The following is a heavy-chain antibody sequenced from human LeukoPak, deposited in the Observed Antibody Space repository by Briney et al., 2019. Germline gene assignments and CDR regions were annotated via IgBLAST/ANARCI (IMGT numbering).Heavy chain of an antibody. CDR3: ARGLLLWFGEAPGSDYFDY. J-gene: IGHJ4*02. V-gene: IGHV5-51*01. D-gene: IGHD3-10*01. CDR1: GYSFTSYW. Sequence: GESLKISCKGSGYSFTSYWIGWVRQMPGKGLEWMGIIYPGDPDTRYSPSFQGQVTISADKSISTAYLQWSSLKASDTAMYYCARGLLLWFGEAPGSDYFDYWGQGTLVTVSS. CDR2: IYPGDPDT.